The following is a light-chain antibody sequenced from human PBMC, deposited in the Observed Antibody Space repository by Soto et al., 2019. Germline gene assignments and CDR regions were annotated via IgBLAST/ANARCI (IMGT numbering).Light chain of an antibody. CDR2: AAS. J-gene: IGKJ1*01. Sequence: ENVLTQSPGIVSLSPWDRATLSCRASQSVSSDFLAWYQQKPGQAPRLLIHAASSRATGVPARFSGSGSGTDFTLTISRLEPEDFAVYYCQQYGSSPRTFGQGTKVDIK. CDR1: QSVSSDF. CDR3: QQYGSSPRT. V-gene: IGKV3-20*01.